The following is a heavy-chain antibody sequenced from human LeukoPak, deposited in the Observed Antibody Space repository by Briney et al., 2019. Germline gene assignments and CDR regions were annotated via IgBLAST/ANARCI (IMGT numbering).Heavy chain of an antibody. V-gene: IGHV3-7*01. CDR2: INQNGSEK. Sequence: GGSLRLSCAASGFTFDDYWMSWVRQAPGKGLEWVANINQNGSEKYYLDSVKGRFTISRDNAKNSLYLQMHSLGVEDTAVYFCASGMVEFDYWGQGTLVTVSS. CDR1: GFTFDDYW. D-gene: IGHD2-8*01. CDR3: ASGMVEFDY. J-gene: IGHJ4*02.